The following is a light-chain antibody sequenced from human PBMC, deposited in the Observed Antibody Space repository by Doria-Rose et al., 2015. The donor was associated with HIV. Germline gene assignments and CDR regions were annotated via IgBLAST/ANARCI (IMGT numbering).Light chain of an antibody. Sequence: TQSPGNLSLSPGVRATLSCRASQSFSSTYLAWYQQKPGQAPSLLIYDGSTRATGIPDRFSASGSGTDFTLTINRLEPEDFALYYCHQYGTSWTFGQGTKVEI. J-gene: IGKJ1*01. CDR1: QSFSSTY. CDR3: HQYGTSWT. V-gene: IGKV3-20*01. CDR2: DGS.